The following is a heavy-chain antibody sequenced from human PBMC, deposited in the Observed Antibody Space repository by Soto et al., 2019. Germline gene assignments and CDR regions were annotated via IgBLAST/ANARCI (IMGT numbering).Heavy chain of an antibody. J-gene: IGHJ4*02. D-gene: IGHD3-9*01. CDR2: IIPIFGTA. CDR3: ASHSRGDILTGYYPYYFDY. CDR1: GGTFSSYA. Sequence: SAEVSCKACGGTFSSYAISWVRQDPGQGLEWMGGIIPIFGTANYAQKFQGRVTITADESTSTAYMELSSLRSEDTAVYYCASHSRGDILTGYYPYYFDYWGQGTLVTVSS. V-gene: IGHV1-69*13.